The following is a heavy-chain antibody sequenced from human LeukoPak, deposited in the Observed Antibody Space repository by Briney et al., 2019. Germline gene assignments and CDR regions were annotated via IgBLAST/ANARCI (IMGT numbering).Heavy chain of an antibody. CDR2: IKYDGSEK. D-gene: IGHD1-1*01. Sequence: PGGSLRLSCAVSGFTFTTYWMSWARQAPGKGLEWVANIKYDGSEKYYVDSVKGRFTVSRDNAKNSLFLQMNSLRAEDTAIYYCARNKRGDYWGQGTPVTVSS. CDR3: ARNKRGDY. V-gene: IGHV3-7*01. J-gene: IGHJ4*02. CDR1: GFTFTTYW.